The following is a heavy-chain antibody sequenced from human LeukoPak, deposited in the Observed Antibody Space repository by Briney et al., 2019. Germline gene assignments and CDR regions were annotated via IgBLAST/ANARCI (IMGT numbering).Heavy chain of an antibody. CDR1: GFTFSDYY. CDR2: IGGSSGYT. V-gene: IGHV3-11*06. Sequence: GGSLRLSCAASGFTFSDYYMSWIRQAPGKGLEWVSYIGGSSGYTNYADSVKGRFTISRDNAKNSLYLQMNSLRAEDTAVYYCARGPYSGSATYYNDYWGQGTLVTVSS. J-gene: IGHJ4*02. CDR3: ARGPYSGSATYYNDY. D-gene: IGHD3-10*01.